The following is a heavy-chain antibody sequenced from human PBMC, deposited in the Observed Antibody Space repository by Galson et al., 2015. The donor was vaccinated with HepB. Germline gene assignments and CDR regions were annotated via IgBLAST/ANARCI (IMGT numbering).Heavy chain of an antibody. D-gene: IGHD2/OR15-2a*01. Sequence: LRLSCAASGFTFSGSAMHWVRQASGKGLEWVGRIRSKANSYATAYAASVKGRFTISRDDSKNTAYLQMNSLKTEDTAVYYCTRHENRWPYYYYYGMDVWGQGTTVTVSS. CDR1: GFTFSGSA. V-gene: IGHV3-73*01. CDR2: IRSKANSYAT. CDR3: TRHENRWPYYYYYGMDV. J-gene: IGHJ6*02.